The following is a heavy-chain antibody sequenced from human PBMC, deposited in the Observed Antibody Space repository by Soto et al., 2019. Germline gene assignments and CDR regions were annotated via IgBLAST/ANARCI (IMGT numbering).Heavy chain of an antibody. D-gene: IGHD1-26*01. CDR3: ARRGVGATTTSDYYGMDV. CDR2: IIPIFGTA. V-gene: IGHV1-69*13. CDR1: GGTFSSYA. J-gene: IGHJ6*02. Sequence: VASVKVSCKASGGTFSSYAISWVRQAPGQGLEWMGGIIPIFGTANYAQKFQGRVTITADESTSTAYMELSSLRSEDTAVYYCARRGVGATTTSDYYGMDVWGQGTTVTVSS.